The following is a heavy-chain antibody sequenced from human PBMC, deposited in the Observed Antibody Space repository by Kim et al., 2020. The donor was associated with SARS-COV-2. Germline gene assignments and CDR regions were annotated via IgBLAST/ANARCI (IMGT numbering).Heavy chain of an antibody. D-gene: IGHD3-16*02. Sequence: SVKVSCKASGYTFTNNAISWVRQAPGQGLEWMGWINTDTGNPMYAQAFTRRFVFSVDTSVTTAYLQISSLEAEDTALYYCARVIWGTYRYTDYWGQGTL. J-gene: IGHJ4*02. CDR1: GYTFTNNA. CDR2: INTDTGNP. CDR3: ARVIWGTYRYTDY. V-gene: IGHV7-4-1*02.